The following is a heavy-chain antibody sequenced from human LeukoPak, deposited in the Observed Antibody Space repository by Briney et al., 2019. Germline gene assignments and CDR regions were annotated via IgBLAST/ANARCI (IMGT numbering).Heavy chain of an antibody. J-gene: IGHJ6*02. CDR2: ISAYNGNT. Sequence: ASVKVSCEASGYTFTSYGISWVRQAPGQGLEWMGWISAYNGNTNYAQKLQGRVTMTTDTSTSTAYMELRSLRSDDTAVYYCARVGPGGSGWYFYYYYYGMDVWGQGTTVTVSS. V-gene: IGHV1-18*01. CDR1: GYTFTSYG. CDR3: ARVGPGGSGWYFYYYYYGMDV. D-gene: IGHD6-19*01.